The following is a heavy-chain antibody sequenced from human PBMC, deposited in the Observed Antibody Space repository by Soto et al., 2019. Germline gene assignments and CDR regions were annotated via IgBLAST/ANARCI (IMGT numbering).Heavy chain of an antibody. V-gene: IGHV4-59*11. D-gene: IGHD1-1*01. J-gene: IGHJ4*02. CDR2: IYYTGST. CDR3: ARARGYPEY. CDR1: GGSINNHY. Sequence: PSETLSLTCTVSGGSINNHYWSWIRQPPEKGLEWIGYIYYTGSTNYNPPLKSRVTMSVDTSKNQFSLNLTSLTAADTAIYCCARARGYPEYWGQGTLVTVSS.